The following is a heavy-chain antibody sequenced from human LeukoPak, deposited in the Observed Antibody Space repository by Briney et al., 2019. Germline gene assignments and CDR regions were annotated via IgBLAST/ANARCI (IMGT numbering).Heavy chain of an antibody. CDR2: IYYSGST. CDR3: ARHDWSDAFDI. Sequence: PSETLSLTCTVSGGSISSYYWSWIRQPPRKGLEWIGYIYYSGSTNYNPSLKSRVTISVDTSKNQFSLKLSSVTAADTAVYYCARHDWSDAFDIWGQGTMVTVSS. D-gene: IGHD3-9*01. V-gene: IGHV4-59*08. CDR1: GGSISSYY. J-gene: IGHJ3*02.